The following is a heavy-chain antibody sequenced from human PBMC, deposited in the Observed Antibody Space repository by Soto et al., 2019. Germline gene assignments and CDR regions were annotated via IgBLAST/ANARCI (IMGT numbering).Heavy chain of an antibody. D-gene: IGHD4-17*01. V-gene: IGHV3-23*01. J-gene: IGHJ4*02. Sequence: EVQLLESGGGLVQPGGSLRLSCAASGFTFSSSAMSWVRQAPGKGLEWVSAISGSGGSTYYAASVKGRFTISGDNSNNTLYLQMNSLRAEDTAVYYCAKAKGEIYGDYGIDYWGQGTLVTVSA. CDR2: ISGSGGST. CDR3: AKAKGEIYGDYGIDY. CDR1: GFTFSSSA.